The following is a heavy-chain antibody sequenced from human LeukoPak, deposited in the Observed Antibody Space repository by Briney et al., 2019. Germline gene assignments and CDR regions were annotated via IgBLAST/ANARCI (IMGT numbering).Heavy chain of an antibody. V-gene: IGHV1-69*04. D-gene: IGHD2-21*02. CDR1: GGTFSSYA. CDR2: IIPILGIA. CDR3: ATLVVVTDPYYFDY. Sequence: PVASVKVSCKASGGTFSSYAISWVRQAPGQGLEWMGRIIPILGIANYAQKFQGRVTITADKSTSTAYMELSSLRSEDTAVYYCATLVVVTDPYYFDYWGQGTLVTVSS. J-gene: IGHJ4*02.